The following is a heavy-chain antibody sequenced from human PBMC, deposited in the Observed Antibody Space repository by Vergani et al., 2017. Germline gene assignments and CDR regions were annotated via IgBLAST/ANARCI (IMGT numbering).Heavy chain of an antibody. CDR3: ARGRGDNWYFDL. CDR2: IFYSGTT. Sequence: QVQLQESGPGVVKPSQTLSLTCAVSGGSISSGDHCWTWIRQRPGKGLEWIGYIFYSGTTYDNPSLRSRLTISVDTSQNQFSLKLRSVTAADTAGYYCARGRGDNWYFDLWGRGTLVTVSS. J-gene: IGHJ2*01. V-gene: IGHV4-31*11. CDR1: GGSISSGDHC. D-gene: IGHD3-16*01.